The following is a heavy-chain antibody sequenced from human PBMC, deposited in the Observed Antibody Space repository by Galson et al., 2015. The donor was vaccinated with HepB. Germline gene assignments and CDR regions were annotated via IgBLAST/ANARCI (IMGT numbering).Heavy chain of an antibody. CDR1: GFTFSNYG. D-gene: IGHD4-11*01. J-gene: IGHJ4*02. CDR3: ARDPTVTSRGIDY. V-gene: IGHV3-33*01. CDR2: IWYDGSNK. Sequence: SLRLSCAASGFTFSNYGIHWVRQAPGKGLEWVAVIWYDGSNKYYADPVKGRFTISRDNSKNTLYLQMNSLRAEDTAVYYCARDPTVTSRGIDYWGQGTLVTVSS.